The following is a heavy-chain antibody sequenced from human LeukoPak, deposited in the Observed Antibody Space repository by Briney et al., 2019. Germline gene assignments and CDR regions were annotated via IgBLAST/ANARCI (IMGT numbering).Heavy chain of an antibody. Sequence: PGGSLRLSCAAAGFTSSNYAMSWVRQAPGKGLEWVSVISNSGGSTYYADSVKGRFTISRDNSKNALYVQMNSLRGEDTAVYYCAKHGEAFGDSKTDYWGQGTLVTVPS. CDR3: AKHGEAFGDSKTDY. J-gene: IGHJ4*02. D-gene: IGHD2-21*02. CDR2: ISNSGGST. V-gene: IGHV3-23*01. CDR1: GFTSSNYA.